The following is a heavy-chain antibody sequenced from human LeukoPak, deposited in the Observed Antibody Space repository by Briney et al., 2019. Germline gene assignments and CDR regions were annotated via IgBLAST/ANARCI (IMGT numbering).Heavy chain of an antibody. CDR1: GGSISSSSYY. CDR2: IYYSGCT. Sequence: SETLSLTCTVSGGSISSSSYYWGWIRQPPGKGLEWIGSIYYSGCTYYNPSLKSRVTISVDTSKNQFSLKLSSVTAADTAVYYCARNGDYSHDYWGQGTLVTVSS. D-gene: IGHD4-17*01. J-gene: IGHJ4*02. V-gene: IGHV4-39*07. CDR3: ARNGDYSHDY.